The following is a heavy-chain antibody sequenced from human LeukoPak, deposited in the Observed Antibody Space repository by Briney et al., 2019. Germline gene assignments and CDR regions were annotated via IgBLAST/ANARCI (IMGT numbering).Heavy chain of an antibody. J-gene: IGHJ4*02. CDR2: IYYSGST. CDR3: ARGNRYSSGWYEDY. CDR1: GGSISSYY. Sequence: PSETLSLTCTVFGGSISSYYWSWIRQPPGKGLEWIGYIYYSGSTNYNPSLRSRVTISVDTSKNQFSLKLSSVTAADTAVYYCARGNRYSSGWYEDYWGQGTLVTVPS. D-gene: IGHD6-19*01. V-gene: IGHV4-59*01.